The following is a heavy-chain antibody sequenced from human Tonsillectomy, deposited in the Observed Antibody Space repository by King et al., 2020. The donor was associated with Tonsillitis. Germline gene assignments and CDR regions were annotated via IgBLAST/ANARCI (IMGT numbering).Heavy chain of an antibody. CDR3: AKVFGRALLRLRYNWFDP. CDR2: ISGSGGST. CDR1: GFTFSSYA. Sequence: VQLVESGGGLVQPGGSLRLSCAASGFTFSSYAMSWVRQAPGKGLEWVSAISGSGGSTYYADSVKGRFTISRDNSKNTLYLQMNSQRAEDTAVYYCAKVFGRALLRLRYNWFDPWGQGTLVTVSS. J-gene: IGHJ5*02. D-gene: IGHD5-12*01. V-gene: IGHV3-23*04.